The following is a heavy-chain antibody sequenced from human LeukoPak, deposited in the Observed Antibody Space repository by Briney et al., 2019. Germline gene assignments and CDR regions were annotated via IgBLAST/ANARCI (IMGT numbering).Heavy chain of an antibody. V-gene: IGHV3-30*18. CDR1: GFTFSSYG. CDR3: AKDLGTMVRGVIISVGFDY. D-gene: IGHD3-10*01. J-gene: IGHJ4*02. Sequence: LPGRSLILSCAASGFTFSSYGMHWVRQAPGKGLEWVAVISYDGSNKYYADSVKGRFTISRDNSKNTLYLQMNSLRAEDTAVYYCAKDLGTMVRGVIISVGFDYWGQGTLVTVSS. CDR2: ISYDGSNK.